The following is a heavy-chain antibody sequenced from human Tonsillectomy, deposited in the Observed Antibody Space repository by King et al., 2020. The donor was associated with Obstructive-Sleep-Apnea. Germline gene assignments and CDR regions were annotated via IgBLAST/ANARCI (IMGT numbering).Heavy chain of an antibody. Sequence: VQLVESGGGVVQPGRSLRLSCAASEFLFSGKAMHWVRQAPGKGLEWVAVISYSGTHKYYAYSVKGRFTISRDNSKNTLSLQMNSLRPEDTAVYYCAGDVGPGDYYYYGMDVWGQGTTVTVSS. D-gene: IGHD3-10*01. CDR1: EFLFSGKA. CDR3: AGDVGPGDYYYYGMDV. CDR2: ISYSGTHK. V-gene: IGHV3-30-3*01. J-gene: IGHJ6*02.